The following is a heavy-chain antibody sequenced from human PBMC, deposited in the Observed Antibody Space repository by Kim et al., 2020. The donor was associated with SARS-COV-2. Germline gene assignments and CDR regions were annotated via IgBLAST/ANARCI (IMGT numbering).Heavy chain of an antibody. D-gene: IGHD1-26*01. J-gene: IGHJ5*02. CDR3: ARDWHITTVSSAGGYSWFDP. CDR1: GYSFTKHS. CDR2: IDTNTGHP. V-gene: IGHV7-4-1*02. Sequence: ASVKVSCKASGYSFTKHSISWLRQAPGQGLEWMGWIDTNTGHPRYAQGFTRRFVFSLDTSVDTAFLQISSLMAADTAVYYCARDWHITTVSSAGGYSWFDPWGQGTAVTVAS.